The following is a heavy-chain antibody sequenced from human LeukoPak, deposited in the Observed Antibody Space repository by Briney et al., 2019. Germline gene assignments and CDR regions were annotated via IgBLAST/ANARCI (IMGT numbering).Heavy chain of an antibody. Sequence: SSQTLSLTRTVSGGSISSYYWSWIRQPAGKGLGWIGRIYTSGSTNYNPSLKSRVTMSVDTSKNQFSLKLSSVTAADTAVSYCARDTNEGPDYGEYVVHYYTDVWGKGTTVTVSS. CDR3: ARDTNEGPDYGEYVVHYYTDV. J-gene: IGHJ6*03. V-gene: IGHV4-4*07. CDR1: GGSISSYY. D-gene: IGHD4-17*01. CDR2: IYTSGST.